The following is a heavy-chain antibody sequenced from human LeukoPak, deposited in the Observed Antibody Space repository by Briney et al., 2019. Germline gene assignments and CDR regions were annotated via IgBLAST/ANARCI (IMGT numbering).Heavy chain of an antibody. CDR2: INPNSGGT. V-gene: IGHV1-2*02. CDR1: GYTFTSYG. CDR3: ARDNREVRGGDCFDV. Sequence: ASVKVSCKASGYTFTSYGISWVRQAPGQGLEWMGWINPNSGGTNYAQKFQGRVTMTRDTSITTAYTELSRLRSDDTAVYYCARDNREVRGGDCFDVWGKGTTVTVSS. D-gene: IGHD2-21*02. J-gene: IGHJ6*04.